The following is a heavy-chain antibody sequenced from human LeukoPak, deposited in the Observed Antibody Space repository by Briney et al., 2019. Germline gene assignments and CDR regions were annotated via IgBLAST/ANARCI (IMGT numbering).Heavy chain of an antibody. CDR1: PYYFINYW. D-gene: IGHD2/OR15-2a*01. V-gene: IGHV5-51*01. Sequence: GESLQISCKDSPYYFINYWIGWVRQLPGKGLEWMGIIYPGDSDIRYNPSFQGQVTISADKSFSTAYLQWNSLKASDTAIYYCARGINDEYFQYWGQGTLVTVSS. CDR2: IYPGDSDI. CDR3: ARGINDEYFQY. J-gene: IGHJ1*01.